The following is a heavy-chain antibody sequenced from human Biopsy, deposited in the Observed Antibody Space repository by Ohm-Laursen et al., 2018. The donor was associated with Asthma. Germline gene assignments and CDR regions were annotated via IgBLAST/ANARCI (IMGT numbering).Heavy chain of an antibody. CDR2: VNTGNGDA. CDR3: ARTYYDFLTGQVKDVFGV. J-gene: IGHJ3*01. CDR1: GYNFISFA. D-gene: IGHD3-9*01. V-gene: IGHV1-3*04. Sequence: SSVKASCKASGYNFISFAIHWVRQAPGQRLEWMGWVNTGNGDAKYSQKFQGRVTITRDTSASTAYMELRSLRSEDTATYYCARTYYDFLTGQVKDVFGVWGQGTMVTVSS.